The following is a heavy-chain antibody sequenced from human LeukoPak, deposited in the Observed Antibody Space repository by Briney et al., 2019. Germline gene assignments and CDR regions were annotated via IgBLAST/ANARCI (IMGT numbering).Heavy chain of an antibody. CDR2: ISGRGGST. D-gene: IGHD3-10*01. Sequence: GGSLRLSCAASRFTFSSYAMSGLRQAPGKGRDGVSAISGRGGSTYYAAAVKGRFTISRDNSKNTLYLQMNSLGAEDTAVYYCAKVQAGDYYGSGSIGGDYWGQGTLVTVSS. CDR3: AKVQAGDYYGSGSIGGDY. CDR1: RFTFSSYA. V-gene: IGHV3-23*01. J-gene: IGHJ4*02.